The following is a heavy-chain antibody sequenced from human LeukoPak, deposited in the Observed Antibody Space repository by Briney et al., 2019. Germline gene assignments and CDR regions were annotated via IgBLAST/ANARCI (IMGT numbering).Heavy chain of an antibody. CDR2: ISAYNGNT. CDR3: ARDVVPASPGYDYYYMDV. V-gene: IGHV1-18*01. D-gene: IGHD2-2*01. CDR1: GYSFSSYG. Sequence: ASVKVSCKASGYSFSSYGMSWVRQAPGQGLEWMGWISAYNGNTNYAQKLQGRVTMTTDTSTSTAYMELRSLRSDDTAVYYCARDVVPASPGYDYYYMDVWGKGTTVTVSS. J-gene: IGHJ6*03.